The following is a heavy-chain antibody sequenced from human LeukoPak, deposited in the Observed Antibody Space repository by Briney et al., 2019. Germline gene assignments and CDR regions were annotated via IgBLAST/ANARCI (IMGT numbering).Heavy chain of an antibody. D-gene: IGHD6-13*01. V-gene: IGHV3-9*01. CDR3: AKGGRSGYSSSWYSYYYYYYMDV. Sequence: GGSLRLSCAASGFTFDDYAMHWVRQALGKGLEWVSGISWNSGSIGYADSVKGRFTISRDNAKNSLYLQMNSLRAEDTALYYCAKGGRSGYSSSWYSYYYYYYMDVWGKGTTVTVSS. CDR2: ISWNSGSI. CDR1: GFTFDDYA. J-gene: IGHJ6*03.